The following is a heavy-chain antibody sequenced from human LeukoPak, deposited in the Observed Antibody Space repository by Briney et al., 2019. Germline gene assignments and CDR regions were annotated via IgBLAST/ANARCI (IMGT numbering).Heavy chain of an antibody. J-gene: IGHJ4*02. CDR2: IYYSGST. D-gene: IGHD6-13*01. V-gene: IGHV4-31*03. CDR1: GGSISSGGYY. Sequence: SETLSLTCTVSGGSISSGGYYWSWIRQHPGKGVEWIGYIYYSGSTYYNPSLKSRVTISVDTSKNQFSLKLSSVTAADTAVYYCARDDIAAAGIVDYWGQGTLVTVSS. CDR3: ARDDIAAAGIVDY.